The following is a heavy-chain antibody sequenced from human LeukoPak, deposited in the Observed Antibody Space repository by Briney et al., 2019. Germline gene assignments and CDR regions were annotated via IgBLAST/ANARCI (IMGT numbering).Heavy chain of an antibody. V-gene: IGHV4-34*01. J-gene: IGHJ5*02. CDR1: GGSFSGYY. CDR3: ARDYLGLRWFDP. CDR2: INHSGST. Sequence: SETLSLTCAVYGGSFSGYYWSWIRQPPGKGLEWIGEINHSGSTNYNPSLKSRVTISVDTSKNQFSLKLSSVTAADTAVYYCARDYLGLRWFDPWGQGTLVTVSS. D-gene: IGHD3-10*01.